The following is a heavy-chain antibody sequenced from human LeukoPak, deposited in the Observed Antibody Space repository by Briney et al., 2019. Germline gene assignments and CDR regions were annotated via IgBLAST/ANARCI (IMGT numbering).Heavy chain of an antibody. CDR3: ARDSTSEGYYYYGMDV. CDR2: IYSGGST. J-gene: IGHJ6*02. D-gene: IGHD2-2*01. V-gene: IGHV3-53*01. CDR1: GFTVSSNY. Sequence: TGGSLRLSCAASGFTVSSNYMSWVRQAPGKGLEWVPVIYSGGSTYYADSVKGRFTISRDNSKNTLYLQMNSLRAEDTAVYYCARDSTSEGYYYYGMDVWGQGTTVTVSS.